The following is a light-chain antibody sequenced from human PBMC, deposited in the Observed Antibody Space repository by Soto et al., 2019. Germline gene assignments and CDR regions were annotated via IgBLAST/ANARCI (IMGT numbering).Light chain of an antibody. CDR3: QQYGSSPLT. J-gene: IGKJ4*01. V-gene: IGKV3-20*01. Sequence: EIVLTQSPGTLSLSPGERVTLSCRASQSVTSSYLAWYQQKPGQAPSLIIYGASSRATVIPDRFSGSGSGTDFTLTISRLEPEDFAVYYCQQYGSSPLTFGGGTKVDIK. CDR2: GAS. CDR1: QSVTSSY.